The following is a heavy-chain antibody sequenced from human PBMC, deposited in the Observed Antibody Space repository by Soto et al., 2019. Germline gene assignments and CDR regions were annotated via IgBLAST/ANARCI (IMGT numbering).Heavy chain of an antibody. V-gene: IGHV6-1*01. Sequence: PSQTISLTCAISGGSVSSNSAAWNWIRQSPSRGLEWLGRTYYRSKWYNDYAVSVKSRITINPDTSKNQFSLQLNSVTPEDTAVYYCARDPLIAVAPPGAFDIRGPGTMVTVSS. CDR3: ARDPLIAVAPPGAFDI. J-gene: IGHJ3*02. D-gene: IGHD6-19*01. CDR2: TYYRSKWYN. CDR1: GGSVSSNSAA.